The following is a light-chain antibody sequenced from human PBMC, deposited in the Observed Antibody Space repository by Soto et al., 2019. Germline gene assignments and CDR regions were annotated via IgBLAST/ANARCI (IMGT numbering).Light chain of an antibody. CDR2: GAS. J-gene: IGKJ3*01. V-gene: IGKV3-20*01. CDR1: QSVSSSY. CDR3: QQYGSSPFT. Sequence: EIVLTQSPGTLSLSPGERATLSCRASQSVSSSYLAWYQQKPGQAPRLLIYGASSRATGIPDRFSGSGSRTDFTLPISRLEPEDFAVYYCQQYGSSPFTFGPGTKVYIK.